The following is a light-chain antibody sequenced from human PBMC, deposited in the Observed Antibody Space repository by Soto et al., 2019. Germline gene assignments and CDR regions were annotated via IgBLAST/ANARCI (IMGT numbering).Light chain of an antibody. J-gene: IGLJ7*01. Sequence: QSALTQPASVSGSPGQSITISCTGTSSDVGSYNLVSWYQQHPGKAPKLMIYEGSKRPSGVSNRFSGSKSGNTASLTISGLQAEDEADYYCCPYAGRSLAVFGGGTQLTVL. CDR3: CPYAGRSLAV. CDR1: SSDVGSYNL. V-gene: IGLV2-23*01. CDR2: EGS.